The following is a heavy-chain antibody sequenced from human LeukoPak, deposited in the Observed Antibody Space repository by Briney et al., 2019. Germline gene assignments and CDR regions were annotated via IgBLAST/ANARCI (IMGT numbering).Heavy chain of an antibody. CDR1: GFTFSGSA. D-gene: IGHD2-21*02. V-gene: IGHV3-73*01. CDR3: TIELMNRAYCGGDCFSGDD. J-gene: IGHJ4*02. Sequence: GGSLRLSCAASGFTFSGSAVHWVRQASGKGLEWVGRIRSQANSYTTGYTASVRGSFTISRDDSENTAYLQMNSLKPEDTAVYYCTIELMNRAYCGGDCFSGDDWGQGTLVTVSS. CDR2: IRSQANSYTT.